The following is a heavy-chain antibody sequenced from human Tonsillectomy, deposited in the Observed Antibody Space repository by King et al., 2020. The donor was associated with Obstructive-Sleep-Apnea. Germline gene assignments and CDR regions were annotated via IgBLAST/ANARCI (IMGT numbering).Heavy chain of an antibody. Sequence: VQLQESGPGLVKPSETLSLTCTVSGGSISGYYWNWIRQPPGKGLEWIGYIYYSGSTNYNPSLKSRVTISVDTSKKQFSLRLSSVTAADTAVYYCARQLPLAYDDGRPPPHFDYWGQGTLVTVSS. J-gene: IGHJ4*02. V-gene: IGHV4-59*08. D-gene: IGHD3-22*01. CDR1: GGSISGYY. CDR2: IYYSGST. CDR3: ARQLPLAYDDGRPPPHFDY.